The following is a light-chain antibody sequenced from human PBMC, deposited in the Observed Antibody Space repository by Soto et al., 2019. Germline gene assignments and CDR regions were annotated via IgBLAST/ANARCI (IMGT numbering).Light chain of an antibody. J-gene: IGKJ2*01. CDR2: YAS. Sequence: DIQMTQSPSTLSASVGDRVTITCRASQSISTWLAWYQQKPGKAPKLLIYYASSLQTGVPSRFSGSGSGTEFTLTITSLQPDDFATYYCQHYNTYPYTVGQGTKLEIK. CDR1: QSISTW. CDR3: QHYNTYPYT. V-gene: IGKV1-5*03.